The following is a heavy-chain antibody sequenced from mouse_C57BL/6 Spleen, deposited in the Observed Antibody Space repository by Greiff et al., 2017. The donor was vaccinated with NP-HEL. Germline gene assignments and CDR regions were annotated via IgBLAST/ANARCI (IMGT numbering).Heavy chain of an antibody. CDR1: GYTFTSYW. CDR3: ARRSSGYVGYFDH. Sequence: QVQLQQPGAELVKPGASVKLSCKASGYTFTSYWMHWVKQRPGRGLEWIGRIDPNGGGTKYNEKFKSKATLTVDKPSSTAYMQLSSLTSEDSAVYYCARRSSGYVGYFDHWGQGTTLTVSS. D-gene: IGHD3-2*02. J-gene: IGHJ2*01. CDR2: IDPNGGGT. V-gene: IGHV1-72*01.